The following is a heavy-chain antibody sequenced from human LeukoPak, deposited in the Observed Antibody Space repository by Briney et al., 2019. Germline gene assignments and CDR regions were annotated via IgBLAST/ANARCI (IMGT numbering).Heavy chain of an antibody. D-gene: IGHD2-15*01. CDR3: ARGGWSLDY. Sequence: PSETLSLTCTVSGGSITNYYWSWIRQPPGKGLEWIGYIYYSGSTNYNPSLKSRVTISVDTSKNQCSLKLSSVTAADTAVYYCARGGWSLDYWGHGTLVTVSS. CDR2: IYYSGST. CDR1: GGSITNYY. J-gene: IGHJ4*01. V-gene: IGHV4-59*01.